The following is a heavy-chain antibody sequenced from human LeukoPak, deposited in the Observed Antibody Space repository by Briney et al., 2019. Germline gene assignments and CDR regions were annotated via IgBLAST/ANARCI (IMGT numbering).Heavy chain of an antibody. CDR2: ISSSSSYI. J-gene: IGHJ4*02. V-gene: IGHV3-21*01. Sequence: GGSLRLSCAASGFTFGSYSMNWVRQAPGKGLEWVSSISSSSSYIYYADSVKGRFTISRDNAKNSLYLQMNSLRAEDTAVYYCASVRIAAAGRPTGFFDYWGQGTLVTVSS. D-gene: IGHD6-13*01. CDR1: GFTFGSYS. CDR3: ASVRIAAAGRPTGFFDY.